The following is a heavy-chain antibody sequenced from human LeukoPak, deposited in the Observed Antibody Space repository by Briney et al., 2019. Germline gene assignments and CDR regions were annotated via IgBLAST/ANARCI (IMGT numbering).Heavy chain of an antibody. CDR2: IWYDGSNK. Sequence: GGSLRLSCAASGFTFSSYGMHWVRQAPGKGLEWVAVIWYDGSNKYYADSVKGRFTISRDNSKNTLYLQMNSLRAEDTAVYYCAKGGYSSSWYLKDYYGMDVWGQGTTVTVSS. J-gene: IGHJ6*02. CDR3: AKGGYSSSWYLKDYYGMDV. CDR1: GFTFSSYG. D-gene: IGHD6-13*01. V-gene: IGHV3-33*06.